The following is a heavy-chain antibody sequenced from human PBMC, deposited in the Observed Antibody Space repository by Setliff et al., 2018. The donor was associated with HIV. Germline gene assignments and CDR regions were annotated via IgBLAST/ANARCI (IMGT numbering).Heavy chain of an antibody. J-gene: IGHJ3*02. D-gene: IGHD3-3*01. CDR3: ARVPRITTLRNAFDI. Sequence: SETLSLTCTVSGGPISGGGYYWSWIRQHPGKGLDWIGNIYYIGNTDYNPSLKSRVTISIDTSKNQFSLKLSSVTAADTAIYYCARVPRITTLRNAFDIWGQGTMVTVS. V-gene: IGHV4-31*03. CDR2: IYYIGNT. CDR1: GGPISGGGYY.